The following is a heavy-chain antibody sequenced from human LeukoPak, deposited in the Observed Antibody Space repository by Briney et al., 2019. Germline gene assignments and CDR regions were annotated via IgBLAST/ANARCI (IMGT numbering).Heavy chain of an antibody. D-gene: IGHD3-9*01. CDR3: ATRLGGEY. J-gene: IGHJ4*02. CDR2: ITTEGVGT. CDR1: GITFSSYP. Sequence: GGSLRLSCTASGITFSSYPMTWVRQAPEKGLEWVSTITTEGVGTYYADSVKGRFAISRDNARSTLYLQMNSLRAEDTALYYGATRLGGEYWGQGTLVTVSS. V-gene: IGHV3-23*01.